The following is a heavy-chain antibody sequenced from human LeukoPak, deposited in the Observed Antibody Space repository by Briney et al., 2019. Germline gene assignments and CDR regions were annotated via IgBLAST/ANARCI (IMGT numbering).Heavy chain of an antibody. CDR2: SYYSGST. CDR1: GGSISSSSYY. CDR3: ARRFTMIVVIPEDYFDY. J-gene: IGHJ4*02. V-gene: IGHV4-39*01. Sequence: KPSETLSLTCTVSGGSISSSSYYWGWIRQPPGKGLEWIGSSYYSGSTYYNPSLKSRVTISVDTSKNQFSLKLSSVTAADTAVYYCARRFTMIVVIPEDYFDYWGQGTLVTVSS. D-gene: IGHD3-22*01.